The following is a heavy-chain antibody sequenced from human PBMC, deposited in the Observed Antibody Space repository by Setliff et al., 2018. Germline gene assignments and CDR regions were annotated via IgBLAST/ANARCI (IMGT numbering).Heavy chain of an antibody. J-gene: IGHJ4*02. CDR2: VFVSGST. Sequence: SETLSLTCTVSGGSISTYYWSWIRRPAGKGLEWIGRVFVSGSTNYNPSLKSRVTMSVDTSKNQFSLELSSVTAADTAMYYCARENGYCSGGACYFMFDYWGQGTLVTVSS. CDR1: GGSISTYY. CDR3: ARENGYCSGGACYFMFDY. V-gene: IGHV4-4*07. D-gene: IGHD2-15*01.